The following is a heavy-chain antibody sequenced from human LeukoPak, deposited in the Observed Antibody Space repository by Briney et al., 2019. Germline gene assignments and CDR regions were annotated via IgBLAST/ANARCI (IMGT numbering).Heavy chain of an antibody. J-gene: IGHJ2*01. CDR2: INGDGSNV. V-gene: IGHV3-74*01. D-gene: IGHD1-26*01. CDR3: ARVVGAGYFDL. CDR1: GFIFSNYY. Sequence: GGSLRLSCAASGFIFSNYYMHWVRQAPGKGLVWVSHINGDGSNVNYADSVKGRFTISRDNAKNSLYLQMNSLRAEDTAVYYCARVVGAGYFDLWGRGTLVTVSS.